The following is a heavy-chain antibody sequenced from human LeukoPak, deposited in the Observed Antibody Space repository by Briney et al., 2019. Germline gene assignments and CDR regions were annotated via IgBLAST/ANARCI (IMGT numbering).Heavy chain of an antibody. V-gene: IGHV3-49*03. J-gene: IGHJ4*02. Sequence: GGSLRISCTASGFSFGDYAMSWFRQAPGKGLERVGFIRNRPNGGTTEYAASVKGRFTISRDDSKSIAYLQMNSLKIKDTAVYYCTRGDYSNYDYWGQGTLVTVSS. CDR3: TRGDYSNYDY. D-gene: IGHD4-11*01. CDR1: GFSFGDYA. CDR2: IRNRPNGGTT.